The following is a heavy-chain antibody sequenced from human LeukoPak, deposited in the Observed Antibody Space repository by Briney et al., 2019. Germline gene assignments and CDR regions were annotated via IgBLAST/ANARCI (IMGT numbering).Heavy chain of an antibody. Sequence: PSETLSLTCTVSGGSISSGFYYWSWIRQPAGKGLEWIGRIYTSGSTNYNPSLNSRVTISVDTSKNQFSLKLSSVTAADTAVYYCARRPFILTGYLDYWGQGTLVTVSS. CDR2: IYTSGST. D-gene: IGHD3-9*01. CDR1: GGSISSGFYY. J-gene: IGHJ4*02. CDR3: ARRPFILTGYLDY. V-gene: IGHV4-61*02.